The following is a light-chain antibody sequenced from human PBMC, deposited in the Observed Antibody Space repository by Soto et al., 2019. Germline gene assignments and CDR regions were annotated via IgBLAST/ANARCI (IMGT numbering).Light chain of an antibody. CDR3: QQYHNLWT. CDR2: RAS. CDR1: HYVYSN. V-gene: IGKV3-15*01. Sequence: EIVMTQSPATLSVSPGERATLSCTASHYVYSNVAWFQQRPGQAPRLLIDRASTRATGTPARFSGSGSGTDFTLTITSLQSEDCALYYCQQYHNLWTFGQGTEVEIK. J-gene: IGKJ1*01.